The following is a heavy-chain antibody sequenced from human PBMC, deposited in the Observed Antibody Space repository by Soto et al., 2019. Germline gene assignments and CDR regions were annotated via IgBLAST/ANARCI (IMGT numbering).Heavy chain of an antibody. D-gene: IGHD3-22*01. Sequence: QVQLQESGPGLVKPSQTLSLTCTVSGGSISSGGYYWSWIRQHPGKGLEWIGYIYYSGSTYYNPALESRVTISVDTSKNQFTLKLSSVTAAATAVYYCASGHHSSGYCFDYWGQGTLVTVSS. V-gene: IGHV4-31*03. CDR2: IYYSGST. CDR3: ASGHHSSGYCFDY. CDR1: GGSISSGGYY. J-gene: IGHJ4*02.